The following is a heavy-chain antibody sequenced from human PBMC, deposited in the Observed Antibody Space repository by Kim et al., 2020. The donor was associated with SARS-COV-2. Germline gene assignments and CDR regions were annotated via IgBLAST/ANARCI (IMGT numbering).Heavy chain of an antibody. J-gene: IGHJ6*02. CDR2: AYPGDSDT. CDR3: ARLDWNYVYYYYGMDV. D-gene: IGHD1-7*01. CDR1: GYSFTSYW. Sequence: GESLKISCKGSGYSFTSYWIGWVRQMPGKGLEWMGIAYPGDSDTSYSPSFQGQVTISADKSISTAYLQWSSLKASDTAMYYCARLDWNYVYYYYGMDVWGQGTTVTVSS. V-gene: IGHV5-51*01.